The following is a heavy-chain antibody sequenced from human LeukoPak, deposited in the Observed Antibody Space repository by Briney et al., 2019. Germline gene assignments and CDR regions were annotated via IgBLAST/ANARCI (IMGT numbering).Heavy chain of an antibody. D-gene: IGHD3-22*01. CDR3: ARGTGGYYYLPAQEFDY. CDR1: GSRFTSYW. CDR2: IYPGDSDT. V-gene: IGHV5-51*01. J-gene: IGHJ4*02. Sequence: GASLKISCKGSGSRFTSYWIGWVRQMPGKGLEWMGIIYPGDSDTRYSPSFQGQVTISADKSISTAYLQWSSLKASDTAMYYCARGTGGYYYLPAQEFDYWGQGTLVTVSS.